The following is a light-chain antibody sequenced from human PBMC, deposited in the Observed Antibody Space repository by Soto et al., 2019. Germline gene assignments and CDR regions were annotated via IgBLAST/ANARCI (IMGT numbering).Light chain of an antibody. J-gene: IGKJ1*01. V-gene: IGKV1-8*01. CDR1: QCISSY. CDR3: QQSFSTPRT. CDR2: AAS. Sequence: AIRMTQSPSSFSASTGDRVTITCRASQCISSYLAWYQQKPGKAPKLLIYAASTLQSGVPSRFSGSGSGTDFTLTISCLQYEDFDTYFCQQSFSTPRTFGQGTKVDIK.